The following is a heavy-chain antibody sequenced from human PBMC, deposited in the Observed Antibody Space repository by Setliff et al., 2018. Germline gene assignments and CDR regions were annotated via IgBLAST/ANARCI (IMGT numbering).Heavy chain of an antibody. D-gene: IGHD1-1*01. V-gene: IGHV4-39*07. CDR3: ARDMGQPYYFES. J-gene: IGHJ4*02. Sequence: SETLSLSCTVSGGSISSSSHYWGWIRQPPGKGLEWIGSIYYTGSTYYNPSLKSRVTMSVDTSKRQFSLKLGSATAADTAVYYCARDMGQPYYFESWGLGTLVTVSS. CDR1: GGSISSSSHY. CDR2: IYYTGST.